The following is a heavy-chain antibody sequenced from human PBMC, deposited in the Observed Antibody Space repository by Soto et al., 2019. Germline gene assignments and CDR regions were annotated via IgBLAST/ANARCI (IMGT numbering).Heavy chain of an antibody. J-gene: IGHJ4*02. CDR1: EFTFSSYA. Sequence: EVQLLESGGGLVQPGGSLRLSCAASEFTFSSYAMSWVRQAPGKGLEWVSGISGSGGSTFYADSVKGRFTISRDNSKNTLYLQMNSLRAGDTAIYYCVKDTGATNDGFFDYWGQGTVVPVSS. V-gene: IGHV3-23*01. CDR3: VKDTGATNDGFFDY. D-gene: IGHD6-25*01. CDR2: ISGSGGST.